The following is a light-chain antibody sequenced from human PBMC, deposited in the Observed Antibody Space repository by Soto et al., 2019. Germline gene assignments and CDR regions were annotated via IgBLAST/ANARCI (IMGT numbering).Light chain of an antibody. CDR2: EVS. J-gene: IGLJ2*01. CDR3: SSYAGSNNLV. V-gene: IGLV2-8*01. Sequence: QSVLTQPPSASGSPGQSVTISCTGTSSDVGGYNYVSWYQQHPGKAPKLMIYEVSKRPSGVPDRFSGSNSGNTASLTVSGLQAEDEADYYYSSYAGSNNLVFGGGTKLTVL. CDR1: SSDVGGYNY.